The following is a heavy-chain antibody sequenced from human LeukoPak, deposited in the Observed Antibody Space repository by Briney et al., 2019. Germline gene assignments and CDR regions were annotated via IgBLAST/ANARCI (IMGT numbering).Heavy chain of an antibody. CDR2: ISYDGSNK. CDR1: GFTFSSYA. J-gene: IGHJ4*02. D-gene: IGHD3-22*01. V-gene: IGHV3-30*04. CDR3: ARAPGNYYDIFFDY. Sequence: GGSLRLSCAASGFTFSSYAMHWVRQAPGKGLEWVAVISYDGSNKYYADSVKGRFTISRDNSKNTLYLQMNSLRAEDTAVYYCARAPGNYYDIFFDYWGQGTLVTVSS.